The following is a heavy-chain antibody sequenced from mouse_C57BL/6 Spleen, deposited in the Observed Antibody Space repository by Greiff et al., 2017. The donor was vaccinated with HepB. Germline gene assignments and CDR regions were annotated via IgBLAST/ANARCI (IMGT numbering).Heavy chain of an antibody. Sequence: VQLKESGPELVKPGASVKMSCKASGYTFTDYNMHWVKQSHGKSLEWIGYINPNNGGTSYNQKFKGKATLTVNKSSSTAYMELRSLTSEDSAVYYCAYYDYGWFAYWGQGTLVTVSA. CDR2: INPNNGGT. CDR1: GYTFTDYN. V-gene: IGHV1-22*01. J-gene: IGHJ3*01. CDR3: AYYDYGWFAY. D-gene: IGHD2-4*01.